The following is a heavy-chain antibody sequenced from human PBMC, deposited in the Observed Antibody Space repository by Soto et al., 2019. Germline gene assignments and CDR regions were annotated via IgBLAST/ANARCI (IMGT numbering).Heavy chain of an antibody. V-gene: IGHV3-23*01. CDR3: AKERDIVLEPAVKAFDY. Sequence: EVQLLESGGGLVQPGGSLRLSCAASGFTFTTYAMTWVRQAPGKGLEWVSTISGGGGSTSYADSVKGRFTISRDNSKNTLFLQMNSLRAGDTAVYYCAKERDIVLEPAVKAFDYWGQGTLVTVSS. CDR1: GFTFTTYA. CDR2: ISGGGGST. D-gene: IGHD2-2*01. J-gene: IGHJ4*02.